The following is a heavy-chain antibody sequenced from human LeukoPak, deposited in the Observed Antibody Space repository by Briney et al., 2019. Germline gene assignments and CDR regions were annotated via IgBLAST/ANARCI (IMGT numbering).Heavy chain of an antibody. V-gene: IGHV4-59*01. J-gene: IGHJ4*02. CDR1: GGSISLYY. Sequence: SETLSLTCTFSGGSISLYYWRWIRQPPGKGLEWIGYFYDTRSPKYNPSLERRVTISVDMSRNQFSLNLTSVTAADTAVYYCARGRGYLTYWGQGTLATVSS. CDR2: FYDTRSP. D-gene: IGHD2-2*01. CDR3: ARGRGYLTY.